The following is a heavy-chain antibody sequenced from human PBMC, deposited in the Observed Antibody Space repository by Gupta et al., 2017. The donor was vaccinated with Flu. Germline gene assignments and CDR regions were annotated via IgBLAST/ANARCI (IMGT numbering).Heavy chain of an antibody. J-gene: IGHJ5*02. CDR2: ISYSGNT. Sequence: QVQLQESGPGLVKPSETLSLTCTVSGGSISTYYWSWIRQPPGKGLEWIGYISYSGNTNYNPALNSRVTISRDTSKNQFSLNLKSVTAADTAVYFCARTAIVDIVWFDPWGQGTLVSVSS. D-gene: IGHD2-15*01. CDR1: GGSISTYY. V-gene: IGHV4-59*01. CDR3: ARTAIVDIVWFDP.